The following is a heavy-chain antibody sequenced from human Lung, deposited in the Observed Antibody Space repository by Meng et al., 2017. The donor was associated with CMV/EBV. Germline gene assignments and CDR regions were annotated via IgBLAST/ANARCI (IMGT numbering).Heavy chain of an antibody. CDR3: ARGSTSVTMIVVVFTAASLAYDS. V-gene: IGHV4-34*01. Sequence: GSLRLSCAVYGGSFSGYDWTWIRQSPGKGLEWIGEINHRGSTNYNPSLKSRLTISLDTSKNQFSLKLKSVTAADTAVYYCARGSTSVTMIVVVFTAASLAYDSWGQGTLVXVSS. CDR2: INHRGST. J-gene: IGHJ4*02. D-gene: IGHD3-22*01. CDR1: GGSFSGYD.